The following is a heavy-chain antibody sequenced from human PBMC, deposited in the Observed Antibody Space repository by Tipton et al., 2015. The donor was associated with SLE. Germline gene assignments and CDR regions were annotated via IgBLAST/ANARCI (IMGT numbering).Heavy chain of an antibody. J-gene: IGHJ2*01. CDR1: GGSISSSSYY. D-gene: IGHD4-17*01. CDR2: IYYSGST. Sequence: TLSLTCTVSGGSISSSSYYWGWIRQPPGKGLEWIGSIYYSGSTYYNPSLKSRVTISVDTSKNQFSLKLSSVTAADTAVYYCARVPHDYGDYFSFDLWGRGTLVTVSS. CDR3: ARVPHDYGDYFSFDL. V-gene: IGHV4-39*07.